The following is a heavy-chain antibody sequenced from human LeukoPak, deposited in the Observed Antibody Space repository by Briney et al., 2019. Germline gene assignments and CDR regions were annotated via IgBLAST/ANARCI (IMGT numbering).Heavy chain of an antibody. Sequence: VASVKVSCKASGYTFTGYYMHAVRQAPGQGLEWMGWINPNSGGTNYAQKFQGRVTITRDTSISTAYMELSRLRSDDTAVYYCAREGLDADYLDYWGQGTLVTVSS. CDR1: GYTFTGYY. J-gene: IGHJ4*02. CDR2: INPNSGGT. CDR3: AREGLDADYLDY. D-gene: IGHD3/OR15-3a*01. V-gene: IGHV1-2*02.